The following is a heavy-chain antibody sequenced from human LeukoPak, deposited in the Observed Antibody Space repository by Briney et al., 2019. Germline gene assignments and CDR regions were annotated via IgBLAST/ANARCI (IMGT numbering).Heavy chain of an antibody. CDR1: GYTFTGYY. Sequence: ASVKVSCKAYGYTFTGYYMHWVRQAPGQGLEWMGQINPNSGGTNYAQKFQGRVTMTRDTSISTAYMELSRLRSDDTAVYYCARVTGYYYYYMDVWGKGTTVTVSS. CDR3: ARVTGYYYYYMDV. V-gene: IGHV1-2*06. D-gene: IGHD3-10*01. CDR2: INPNSGGT. J-gene: IGHJ6*03.